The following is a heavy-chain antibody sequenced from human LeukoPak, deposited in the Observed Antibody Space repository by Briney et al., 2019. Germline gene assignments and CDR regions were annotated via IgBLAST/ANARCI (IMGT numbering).Heavy chain of an antibody. J-gene: IGHJ5*02. D-gene: IGHD4-17*01. CDR3: ARSRGGFGDYGSWFDP. Sequence: SETLSLTCAVYGGSFSGYYWSWIRQPPGKGLEWIGEINHSGSTNYNPSLKSRVTISVDTSKNQFSLKLNSVTAADTAVYYCARSRGGFGDYGSWFDPWGQGTLVTVSS. V-gene: IGHV4-34*01. CDR1: GGSFSGYY. CDR2: INHSGST.